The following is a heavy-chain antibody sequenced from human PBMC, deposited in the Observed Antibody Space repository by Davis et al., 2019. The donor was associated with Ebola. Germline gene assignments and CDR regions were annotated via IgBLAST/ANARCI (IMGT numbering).Heavy chain of an antibody. CDR2: INPNSGGT. V-gene: IGHV1-2*02. CDR3: ARSPPYYYDSSVFAFDI. D-gene: IGHD3-22*01. Sequence: ASVKVSCKASGYTFTGYYMHWVRQAPGQGLEWMGWINPNSGGTNYAQKFQGRVTMTRDTSISTAYMELSRLRPDDTAVYYCARSPPYYYDSSVFAFDIWGQGTMVTVSS. J-gene: IGHJ3*02. CDR1: GYTFTGYY.